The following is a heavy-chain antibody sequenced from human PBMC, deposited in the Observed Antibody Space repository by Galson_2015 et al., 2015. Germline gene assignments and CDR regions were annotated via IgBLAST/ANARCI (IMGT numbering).Heavy chain of an antibody. V-gene: IGHV3-7*03. CDR3: ARGDYDSDNLLY. CDR1: GFTFSSYW. D-gene: IGHD3-22*01. J-gene: IGHJ4*02. Sequence: SLRLSCAASGFTFSSYWMSWVRQAPGKGLEWVANIKQDGSEKYYVDSVKGRFTISRDNAQNSVFLQMNSLRADDTAVYYCARGDYDSDNLLYWGQGTLVTVSS. CDR2: IKQDGSEK.